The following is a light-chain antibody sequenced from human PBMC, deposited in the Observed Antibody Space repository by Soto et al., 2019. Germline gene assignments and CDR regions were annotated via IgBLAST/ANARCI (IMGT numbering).Light chain of an antibody. CDR1: SSNFGAGYD. CDR3: QSYDSSLTAVV. CDR2: DNS. V-gene: IGLV1-40*01. J-gene: IGLJ2*01. Sequence: QPVLTQPPSVSGAPGQRLTISCTGSSSNFGAGYDVHWYQQVPGTAPKLLIYDNSNRPSGVPDRFSGSKSGTSASLAITGLQAEDEADYYCQSYDSSLTAVVFGGGTKLTVL.